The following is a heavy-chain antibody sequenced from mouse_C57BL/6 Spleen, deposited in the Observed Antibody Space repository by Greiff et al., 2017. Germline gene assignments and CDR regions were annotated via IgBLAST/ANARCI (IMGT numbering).Heavy chain of an antibody. Sequence: DVMLVESGGGLVKPGGSLKLSCAASGFTFSSYAMSWVRQTPEKRLEWVATISDGGSYTYYPDNVKGRCTISRDNAKNNLYLQISHLKSEDTAMYYCARVYGNYYFDYWGQGTTLTVSS. D-gene: IGHD2-1*01. CDR3: ARVYGNYYFDY. V-gene: IGHV5-4*03. J-gene: IGHJ2*01. CDR2: ISDGGSYT. CDR1: GFTFSSYA.